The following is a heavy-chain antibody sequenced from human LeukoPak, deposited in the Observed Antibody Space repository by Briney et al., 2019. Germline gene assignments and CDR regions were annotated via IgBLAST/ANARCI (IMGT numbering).Heavy chain of an antibody. CDR2: ISGSGGTT. J-gene: IGHJ4*02. CDR3: AKVAHYYGSGSYYEYYFDY. V-gene: IGHV3-23*01. CDR1: GFTFGSYA. Sequence: GGSLRLSCAASGFTFGSYAMSWVRQAPGKGLEWVSAISGSGGTTYYADSVKGRFTISRDNSKNTLYLQMNSLSADDTAVYYCAKVAHYYGSGSYYEYYFDYWGQGTLVTVSS. D-gene: IGHD3-10*01.